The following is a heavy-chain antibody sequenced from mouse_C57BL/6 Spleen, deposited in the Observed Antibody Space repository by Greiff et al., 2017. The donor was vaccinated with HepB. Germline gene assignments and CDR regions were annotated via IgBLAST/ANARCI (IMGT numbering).Heavy chain of an antibody. J-gene: IGHJ4*01. CDR1: GYTFTSYW. Sequence: QVQLHQPGAELVKPGASVKMSCKASGYTFTSYWITWVKQRPGQGLEWIGDIYPGSGSTNYNEKFKSKATLTVDTSSSTAYMQLSSLTSEDSAVYYCARRGLYSNFAMDYWGQGTSVTVSS. D-gene: IGHD2-5*01. V-gene: IGHV1-55*01. CDR2: IYPGSGST. CDR3: ARRGLYSNFAMDY.